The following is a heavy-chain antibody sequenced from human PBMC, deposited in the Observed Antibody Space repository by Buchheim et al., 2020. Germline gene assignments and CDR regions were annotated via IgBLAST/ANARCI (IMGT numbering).Heavy chain of an antibody. V-gene: IGHV1-46*01. CDR1: GYTFTSYY. CDR3: AKERRGLVPPGLYYMDV. CDR2: INPSGGST. Sequence: QVQLVQSGAEVKKPGASVKVSCKASGYTFTSYYMHWVRQAPGQGLEWMGIINPSGGSTSYAQKFQGRVTSTRDTSTSTVYMELSSLRSEDTAVYYCAKERRGLVPPGLYYMDVWGKGTT. J-gene: IGHJ6*03. D-gene: IGHD3-16*01.